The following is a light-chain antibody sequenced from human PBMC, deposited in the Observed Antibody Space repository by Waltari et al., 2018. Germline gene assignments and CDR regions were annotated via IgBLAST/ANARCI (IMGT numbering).Light chain of an antibody. V-gene: IGLV3-19*01. CDR2: GKN. J-gene: IGLJ1*01. CDR3: NSRDSNGNPFV. CDR1: SLRYYY. Sequence: SSELTQDPAVSVALGQTVRITCQGESLRYYYANWYRQKPGQAPLLVMYGKNNRPSGIPDRFSGSYSGDTASLTITGAQAEDEAGYYCNSRDSNGNPFVFGPATKVTVL.